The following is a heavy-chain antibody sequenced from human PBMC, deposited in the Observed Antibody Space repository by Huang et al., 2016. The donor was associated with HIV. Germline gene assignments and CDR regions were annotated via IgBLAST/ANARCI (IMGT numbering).Heavy chain of an antibody. J-gene: IGHJ6*02. CDR3: ARSHLWDV. V-gene: IGHV3-48*02. CDR1: GFTFSRNS. Sequence: EVQLVESGGGLVQPGGSLRLSCVGSGFTFSRNSMKWVRQAPGKGLEWVSYIDGPSDTIYYADSVRGRFTVSRDNAKNSLYLQMNSLRDEDTAVYYCARSHLWDVWGQGTTVTVSS. CDR2: IDGPSDTI. D-gene: IGHD2-21*01.